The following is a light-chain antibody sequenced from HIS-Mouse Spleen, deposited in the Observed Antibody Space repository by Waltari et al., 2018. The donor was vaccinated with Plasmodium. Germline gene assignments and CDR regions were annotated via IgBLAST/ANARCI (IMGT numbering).Light chain of an antibody. CDR2: AAS. Sequence: DIQMTPSPSYLSASVGDRVTIPCRASQTISSYLNWYQQKPGKAPKPLIYAASSLQSGVPSRFSGSGSGTDFTLTISSLQPEDFATYYCQQSYSTWTFGQGTKVEIK. CDR1: QTISSY. V-gene: IGKV1-39*01. J-gene: IGKJ1*01. CDR3: QQSYSTWT.